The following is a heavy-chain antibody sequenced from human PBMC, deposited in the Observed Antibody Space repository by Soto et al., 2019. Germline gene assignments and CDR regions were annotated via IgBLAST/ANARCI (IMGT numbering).Heavy chain of an antibody. V-gene: IGHV4-31*03. CDR3: ARVGISISDAFDI. Sequence: QVQLQESGPGLVKPSQTLSLTCTVSGGSISSGAYYWSWIRQHPGEALEWIGYIYYSGNTYYNPSLKSRVMISVDTSKNQFSLRLSSVTAADTAVYYCARVGISISDAFDIWGHGTMVTVSS. CDR1: GGSISSGAYY. CDR2: IYYSGNT. J-gene: IGHJ3*02. D-gene: IGHD3-3*02.